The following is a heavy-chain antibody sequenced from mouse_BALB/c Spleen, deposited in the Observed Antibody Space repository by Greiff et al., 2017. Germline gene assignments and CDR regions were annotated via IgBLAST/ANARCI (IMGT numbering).Heavy chain of an antibody. J-gene: IGHJ4*01. V-gene: IGHV2-9*02. D-gene: IGHD2-4*01. CDR2: IWAGGST. CDR1: GFSLTSYG. CDR3: ARGDYDGRNAMDY. Sequence: QVQLQQSGPGLVAPSQSLSITCTVSGFSLTSYGVHWVRQPPGKGLEWLGVIWAGGSTNYNSALMSRLSISKDNSKSQVFLKMNSLQTDDTAMYYCARGDYDGRNAMDYWGQGTSVTVSS.